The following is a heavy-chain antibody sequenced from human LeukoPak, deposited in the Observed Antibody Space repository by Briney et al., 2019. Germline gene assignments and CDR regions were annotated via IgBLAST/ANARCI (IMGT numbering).Heavy chain of an antibody. CDR1: GFTFSTYT. V-gene: IGHV3-21*04. J-gene: IGHJ4*02. CDR3: ARLKDDVTKFDY. Sequence: KPGGSLRLSCAASGFTFSTYTMNWVRQAPGKGLEWVSSISSSSSYIYYADSVKGRFTISRDNAKNSLFLQMNSLRVEDTAVYYCARLKDDVTKFDYWGQGTLVTVSS. D-gene: IGHD2-8*01. CDR2: ISSSSSYI.